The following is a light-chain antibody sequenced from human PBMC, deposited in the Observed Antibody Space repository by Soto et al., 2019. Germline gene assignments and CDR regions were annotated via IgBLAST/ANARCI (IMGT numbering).Light chain of an antibody. CDR2: DNY. CDR3: DSWDNSLSVVL. Sequence: QSVLTQPPSVSAAPGQRGTISCSGSSSNIGSNYVSWYQQLPGTAPKLLIYDNYKQPSGIPDRFSGSTSGTSATLAIAGLQTGYEADYYCDSWDNSLSVVLFGGGTKLTVL. V-gene: IGLV1-51*01. CDR1: SSNIGSNY. J-gene: IGLJ2*01.